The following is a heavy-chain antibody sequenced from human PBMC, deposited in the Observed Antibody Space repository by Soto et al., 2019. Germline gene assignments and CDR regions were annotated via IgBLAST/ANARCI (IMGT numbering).Heavy chain of an antibody. Sequence: SEPLSPTCTVPGSSIRRSSYHWGWIRQPPGKGLEWIGSIYYSGRTSYNPSLKTRVTISVDTSTNQSSLKLSSVTAAHPAVDYCGRLPVEYSSSPHEGRLDYWGQGTLVTVS. J-gene: IGHJ4*02. D-gene: IGHD6-6*01. CDR1: GSSIRRSSYH. V-gene: IGHV4-39*01. CDR3: GRLPVEYSSSPHEGRLDY. CDR2: IYYSGRT.